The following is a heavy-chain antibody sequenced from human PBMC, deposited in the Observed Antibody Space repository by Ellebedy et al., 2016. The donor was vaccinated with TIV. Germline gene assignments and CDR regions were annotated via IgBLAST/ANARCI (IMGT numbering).Heavy chain of an antibody. D-gene: IGHD1-14*01. Sequence: ASVKVSCKASGYTFTNYYMYWVRQAPGQGLEWMGTINPSGGSTSYAQKFQGRVTMTRDTSTSTVYMELSSLRSEDTAVYYCAREVMSVTTRGAFDIWGQGTMVTVSS. J-gene: IGHJ3*02. CDR2: INPSGGST. CDR3: AREVMSVTTRGAFDI. CDR1: GYTFTNYY. V-gene: IGHV1-46*01.